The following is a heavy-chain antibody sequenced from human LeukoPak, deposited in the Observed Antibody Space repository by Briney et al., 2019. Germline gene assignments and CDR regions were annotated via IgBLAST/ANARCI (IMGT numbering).Heavy chain of an antibody. Sequence: PGGSLRLSCAASGFTFSSYWMSWVRQAPGKGLEWVANIKPDGSEKYYVDSVKGRFTISRDNAKNSLYLQMNSLRAEDTAVYYCARLAVAVWSEYDAFDIWGQGTMVTVSS. CDR2: IKPDGSEK. D-gene: IGHD1-26*01. CDR3: ARLAVAVWSEYDAFDI. CDR1: GFTFSSYW. V-gene: IGHV3-7*01. J-gene: IGHJ3*02.